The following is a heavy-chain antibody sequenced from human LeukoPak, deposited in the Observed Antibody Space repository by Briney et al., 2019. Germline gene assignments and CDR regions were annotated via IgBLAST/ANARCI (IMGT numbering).Heavy chain of an antibody. J-gene: IGHJ4*02. CDR3: ARQDVVVFNHFDY. V-gene: IGHV4-39*01. Sequence: SETLSLTCTVSGGSISSSSYYWGWIRQPPGKGLEWIGSIYYSGSTYYNPSLKSRVTISVDTSKNQFSLKLSSVTAADTAVYYCARQDVVVFNHFDYWGQGTLVTVSS. CDR2: IYYSGST. CDR1: GGSISSSSYY. D-gene: IGHD2-15*01.